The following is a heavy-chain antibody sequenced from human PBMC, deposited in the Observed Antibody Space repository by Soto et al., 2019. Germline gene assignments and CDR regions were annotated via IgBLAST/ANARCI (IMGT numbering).Heavy chain of an antibody. CDR2: ISWNSDNI. Sequence: EVQLVESGGGLVQPGRSLRLSCAGSGFTFDAHAMHWVRQAPGKGLEWVSTISWNSDNIHYADSVKRRFTISRDTAKNSLYLQLNSLRADDTPLYYCARCRTTSCFSHIRSCGQGTLVTVSS. CDR1: GFTFDAHA. J-gene: IGHJ4*02. D-gene: IGHD2-2*01. V-gene: IGHV3-9*01. CDR3: ARCRTTSCFSHIRS.